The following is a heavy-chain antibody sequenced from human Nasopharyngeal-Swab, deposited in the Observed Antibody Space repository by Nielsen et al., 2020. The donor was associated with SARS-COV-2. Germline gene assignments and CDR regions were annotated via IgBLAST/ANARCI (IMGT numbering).Heavy chain of an antibody. Sequence: GGSLRLSCAASGFPFSNHYMTWVRQPPGKGLEWVANIRQDAREQFYVDSVKGRFTISRDNVKNSVFLQMNNLRADDTAVYYCARENWGKLDYWGQGALVTVSS. V-gene: IGHV3-7*04. CDR2: IRQDAREQ. CDR1: GFPFSNHY. CDR3: ARENWGKLDY. J-gene: IGHJ4*02. D-gene: IGHD7-27*01.